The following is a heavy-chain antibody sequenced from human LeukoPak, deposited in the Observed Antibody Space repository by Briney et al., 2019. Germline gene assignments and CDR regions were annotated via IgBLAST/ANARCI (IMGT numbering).Heavy chain of an antibody. CDR3: ARNIVVVPDGMDV. D-gene: IGHD2-2*01. V-gene: IGHV1-2*02. J-gene: IGHJ6*02. Sequence: ASVKVSCKPSGYTFTGYYMHWVRQAPGQGLEWMGWINPNSSGTNYAQKLQGRVTMTRDTSISTAYMELSRLRSDDTAVYYCARNIVVVPDGMDVWGQGTTVTVSS. CDR2: INPNSSGT. CDR1: GYTFTGYY.